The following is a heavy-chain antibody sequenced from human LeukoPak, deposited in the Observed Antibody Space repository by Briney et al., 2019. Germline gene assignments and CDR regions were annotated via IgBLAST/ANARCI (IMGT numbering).Heavy chain of an antibody. V-gene: IGHV4-4*07. CDR2: IYTSGST. CDR1: GGSLSSYY. CDR3: AGEERYAYFDY. Sequence: SETLSLTCTVSGGSLSSYYWSWIRQPAGKGLEWIGRIYTSGSTNYNPSLKSRVTMSVDTSKNQFSLKLSSVTAGDTAVYYCAGEERYAYFDYWGQGTLVTVSS. J-gene: IGHJ4*02. D-gene: IGHD1-1*01.